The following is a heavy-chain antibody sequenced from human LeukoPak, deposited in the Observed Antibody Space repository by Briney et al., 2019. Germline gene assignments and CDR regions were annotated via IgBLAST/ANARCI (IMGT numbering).Heavy chain of an antibody. Sequence: ASVKVSCKASGYTFTNYAISWVRQAPGQGLEWMGWISAYNGNTNYAQNLQGRVTMTTDTSTSTAYMELRSLRSEDTAVYYCARVSYYYGSGSYPPIDYWGQGTLVTVSS. D-gene: IGHD3-10*01. CDR3: ARVSYYYGSGSYPPIDY. CDR1: GYTFTNYA. J-gene: IGHJ4*02. V-gene: IGHV1-18*01. CDR2: ISAYNGNT.